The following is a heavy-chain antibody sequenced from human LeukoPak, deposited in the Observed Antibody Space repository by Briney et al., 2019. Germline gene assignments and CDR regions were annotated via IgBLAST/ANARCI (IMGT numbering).Heavy chain of an antibody. CDR3: AKGSRGSSSSWYYFDY. CDR1: GFTVSSNY. Sequence: GGSLRLSCAASGFTVSSNYMSWVRQAPGKGLEWVSVIYSGGSTYYADSVKGRFTISRDNSKNTLYLQMNSLRAEDTAVYYCAKGSRGSSSSWYYFDYWGQGTLVTVSS. V-gene: IGHV3-53*05. J-gene: IGHJ4*02. D-gene: IGHD6-13*01. CDR2: IYSGGST.